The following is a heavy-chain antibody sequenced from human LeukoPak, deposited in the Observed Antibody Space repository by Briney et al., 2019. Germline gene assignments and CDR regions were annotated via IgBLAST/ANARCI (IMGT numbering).Heavy chain of an antibody. Sequence: GGSLRLSCAASGFTFSNYNMNWVRQAPGKGLEWVSSISSSSSYIYYADSVKGRFTISRDNAKNSLYLQMNSLRAEDTAVYYCARDSVILSLFDYWGQGTLVTVSS. D-gene: IGHD3-10*01. CDR2: ISSSSSYI. CDR1: GFTFSNYN. V-gene: IGHV3-21*01. CDR3: ARDSVILSLFDY. J-gene: IGHJ4*02.